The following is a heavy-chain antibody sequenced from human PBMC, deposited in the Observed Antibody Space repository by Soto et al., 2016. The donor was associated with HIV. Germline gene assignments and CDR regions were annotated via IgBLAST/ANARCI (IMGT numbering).Heavy chain of an antibody. D-gene: IGHD4-17*01. J-gene: IGHJ4*02. CDR1: GYTFTGYY. CDR2: INPNNGGT. CDR3: ARDRNLDYGDYGAST. V-gene: IGHV1-2*02. Sequence: QVQLVQSGAEVKKPGASVKVSCKASGYTFTGYYMHWVRQAPGQGLEWMGWINPNNGGTNYAQKFQGRVTMTRDTSISTAYMELSRLRSDDTAVYYCARDRNLDYGDYGASTWGQGNPGHRLV.